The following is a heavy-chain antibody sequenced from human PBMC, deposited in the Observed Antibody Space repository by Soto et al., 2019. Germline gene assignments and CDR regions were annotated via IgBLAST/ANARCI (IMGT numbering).Heavy chain of an antibody. D-gene: IGHD2-15*01. CDR1: GFTFSSYG. CDR3: ARSSELLGYCSGGSCYLDY. J-gene: IGHJ4*02. V-gene: IGHV3-33*01. Sequence: ESGGGVVQPGRSLRLSCAASGFTFSSYGMHWVRQAPGKGLEWVAVIWYDGSNKYYADSVKGRFTISRDNSKNTLYLQMNSLRAEDTAVYYCARSSELLGYCSGGSCYLDYWGQGTLVTVSS. CDR2: IWYDGSNK.